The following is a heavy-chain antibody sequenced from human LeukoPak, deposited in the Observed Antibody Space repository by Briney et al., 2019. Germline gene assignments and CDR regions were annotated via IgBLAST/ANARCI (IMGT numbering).Heavy chain of an antibody. J-gene: IGHJ4*02. CDR3: ARDVRGGSGWYEDY. D-gene: IGHD6-19*01. CDR1: GGSISSSSYY. V-gene: IGHV4-39*07. Sequence: SETLSLTCTVSGGSISSSSYYWGWIRQPPGKGLEWIGSIYYSGSTYYNPSLKSRVTISVDTSKNQFSLKLSSETAADTAVYYCARDVRGGSGWYEDYWGQGTLVTVSS. CDR2: IYYSGST.